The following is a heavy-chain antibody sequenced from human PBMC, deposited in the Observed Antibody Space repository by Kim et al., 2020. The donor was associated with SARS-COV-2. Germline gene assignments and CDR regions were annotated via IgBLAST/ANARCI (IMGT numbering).Heavy chain of an antibody. J-gene: IGHJ6*02. D-gene: IGHD2-15*01. CDR3: ASGLVGLYCSGGSCYSGYYYYYGMDV. CDR1: GYTFTSYG. Sequence: ASVKVSCKASGYTFTSYGISWVRQAPGQGLEWMGWISAYNGNTNYAQKLQGRVTMTTDTSTSTAYMELRSLRSDDTAVYYCASGLVGLYCSGGSCYSGYYYYYGMDVWGQGTTVTVSS. V-gene: IGHV1-18*01. CDR2: ISAYNGNT.